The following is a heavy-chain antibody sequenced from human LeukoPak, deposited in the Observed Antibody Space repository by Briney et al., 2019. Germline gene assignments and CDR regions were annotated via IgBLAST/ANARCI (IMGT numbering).Heavy chain of an antibody. CDR2: IYYSGST. D-gene: IGHD4-17*01. CDR3: ARASGDYARMDV. Sequence: SETLSLTCTVSGGSISSYYWSWIRQPPGKGLGWIGYIYYSGSTNYNPSLKSRVTISVDTSKNQFSLKLSSVTAADTAVYYCARASGDYARMDVWGQGTTVTVSS. J-gene: IGHJ6*02. CDR1: GGSISSYY. V-gene: IGHV4-59*12.